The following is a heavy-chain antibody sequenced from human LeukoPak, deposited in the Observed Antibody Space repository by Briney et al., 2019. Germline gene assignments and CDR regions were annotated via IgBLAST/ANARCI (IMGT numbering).Heavy chain of an antibody. Sequence: ASVKASFKASGYTFTGYYMHWVRQAPGQGLEWMGWINPNSGGTNYAQKFQGRVTMTRDTSISTAYMELSRLRSGDTAVYYCARDFTMVRGVIINGDGMDVWGQGTTVTVSS. J-gene: IGHJ6*02. CDR2: INPNSGGT. CDR1: GYTFTGYY. CDR3: ARDFTMVRGVIINGDGMDV. D-gene: IGHD3-10*01. V-gene: IGHV1-2*02.